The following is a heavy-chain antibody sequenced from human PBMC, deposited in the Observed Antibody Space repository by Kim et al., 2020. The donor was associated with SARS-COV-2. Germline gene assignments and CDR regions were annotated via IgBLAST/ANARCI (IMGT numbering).Heavy chain of an antibody. V-gene: IGHV3-23*01. CDR2: T. Sequence: TYDAGSVKGRLTIYRDNSRNTLDLQMNSLGAEDTAVYYCVKVQQWLVQNYWGQGTLVTVSS. J-gene: IGHJ4*02. D-gene: IGHD6-19*01. CDR3: VKVQQWLVQNY.